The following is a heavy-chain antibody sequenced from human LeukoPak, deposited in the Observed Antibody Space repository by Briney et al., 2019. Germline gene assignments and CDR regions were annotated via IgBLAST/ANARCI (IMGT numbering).Heavy chain of an antibody. D-gene: IGHD4-11*01. CDR2: IYYSGST. V-gene: IGHV4-59*01. CDR1: GGSISSYY. J-gene: IGHJ6*01. Sequence: SQTLSLTCTVSGGSISSYYWSWIRQPPGKGLEWIGYIYYSGSTNYNPSLKSRVTISVDTSKNQFSLKLSSVTAADTAVYYCARGGDDYPFDYGMDVWGKGPRSPSPQ. CDR3: ARGGDDYPFDYGMDV.